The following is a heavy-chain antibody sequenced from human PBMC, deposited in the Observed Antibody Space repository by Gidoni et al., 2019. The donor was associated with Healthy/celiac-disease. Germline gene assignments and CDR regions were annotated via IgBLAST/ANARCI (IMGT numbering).Heavy chain of an antibody. CDR3: ARDGDYGGNYNWFDP. J-gene: IGHJ5*02. Sequence: QVQLVESGGGLVKPGGSLRLSWAASGLTVSDYYMSWIRQAPGKGLEWVSYISSSSSYTNYADSVKGRFTISRDNAKNSLYLQMNSLRAEDTAVYYCARDGDYGGNYNWFDPWGQGTLVTVSS. V-gene: IGHV3-11*06. CDR2: ISSSSSYT. CDR1: GLTVSDYY. D-gene: IGHD4-17*01.